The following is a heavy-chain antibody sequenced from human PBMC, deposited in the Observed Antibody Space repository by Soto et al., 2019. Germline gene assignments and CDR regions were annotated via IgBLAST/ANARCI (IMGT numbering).Heavy chain of an antibody. D-gene: IGHD3-9*01. Sequence: QVQLQESGPGLVKPSQTLSLTCTVSGGSISSGGYYWSWIRQHPGKGLEWLGYIYYSGSTYYNPSLKSRVTISVDTSKNQFSLKLSSVTAADTAVYYCARGGILTGYYPNDAFDIWGQGTMVTVSS. CDR1: GGSISSGGYY. J-gene: IGHJ3*02. CDR3: ARGGILTGYYPNDAFDI. CDR2: IYYSGST. V-gene: IGHV4-31*03.